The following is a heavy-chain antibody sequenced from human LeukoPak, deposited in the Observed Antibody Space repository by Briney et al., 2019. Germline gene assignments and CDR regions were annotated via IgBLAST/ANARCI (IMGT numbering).Heavy chain of an antibody. CDR1: GGSISSYY. CDR3: ASTYDSSGYPFLDAFDI. D-gene: IGHD3-22*01. J-gene: IGHJ3*02. V-gene: IGHV4-59*01. CDR2: IYYSGST. Sequence: SETLSLTCTVSGGSISSYYWSWIRQPPGKGLEWIRYIYYSGSTNYNPSLKSRVTISVDTSKNQFSLKLSSVTAADTAVYYCASTYDSSGYPFLDAFDIWGQGTMVTVSS.